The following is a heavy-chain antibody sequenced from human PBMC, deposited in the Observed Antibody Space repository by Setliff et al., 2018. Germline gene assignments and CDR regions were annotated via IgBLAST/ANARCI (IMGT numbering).Heavy chain of an antibody. V-gene: IGHV3-23*01. D-gene: IGHD6-19*01. CDR3: AKDHHALYIAVAGTPFN. Sequence: GGSLRLSCAASGFSLRIFWMSWVRQAPGKGLEWVSAISGSGRNTYYADSVKGRFTISRDNSRNTLSLQMNSLTAEDTAVYYCAKDHHALYIAVAGTPFNWGQGTLVTVSS. CDR1: GFSLRIFW. J-gene: IGHJ1*01. CDR2: ISGSGRNT.